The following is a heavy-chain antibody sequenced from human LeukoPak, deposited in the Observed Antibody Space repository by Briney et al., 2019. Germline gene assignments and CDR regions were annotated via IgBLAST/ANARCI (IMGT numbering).Heavy chain of an antibody. D-gene: IGHD2-2*01. Sequence: PSETLSLTCTVSGGSISSSSYYWGWIRQPPGKGLEWIGSIYYSGSTYYNPSLKSRVTISVDTSKNQFSLKLSSVTAADTAVYYCARHYYCSSTSCYDPYFDYWGQGTLVTVSS. J-gene: IGHJ4*02. V-gene: IGHV4-39*01. CDR1: GGSISSSSYY. CDR2: IYYSGST. CDR3: ARHYYCSSTSCYDPYFDY.